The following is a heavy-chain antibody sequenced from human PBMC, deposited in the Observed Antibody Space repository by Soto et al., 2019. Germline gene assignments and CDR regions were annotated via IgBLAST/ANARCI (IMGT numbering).Heavy chain of an antibody. CDR3: ARSDYYYGMDV. J-gene: IGHJ6*02. V-gene: IGHV4-39*01. CDR2: IYYSGST. Sequence: SLTCTVSGGSISSSSYYWGWIRQPPGKGLEWIGSIYYSGSTYYNPSLKSRVTISVDTSKNQFSLKLSSVTAADTAVYYCARSDYYYGMDVWGQGTTVTVSS. CDR1: GGSISSSSYY.